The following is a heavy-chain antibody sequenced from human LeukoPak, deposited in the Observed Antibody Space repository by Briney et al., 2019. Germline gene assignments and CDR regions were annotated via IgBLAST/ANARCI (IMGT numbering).Heavy chain of an antibody. D-gene: IGHD3-3*01. CDR2: SDPEDGET. J-gene: IGHJ4*02. CDR1: GYTLTELS. Sequence: GASVKVSCKVSGYTLTELSMHWVRQAPGKGLEWMGGSDPEDGETIYAQKFQGRVTMTEDTSTDTAYMELSSLRSEDTAVYYCATTTIFGGSALDYWGQGTLVTVSS. CDR3: ATTTIFGGSALDY. V-gene: IGHV1-24*01.